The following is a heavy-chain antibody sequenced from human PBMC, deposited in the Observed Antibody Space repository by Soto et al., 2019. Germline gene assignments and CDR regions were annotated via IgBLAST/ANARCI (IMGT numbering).Heavy chain of an antibody. CDR3: ARGPALGDYDSSGPRGGPDY. J-gene: IGHJ4*02. Sequence: QVQLVQSGAEVKKPGSSVKVSCKASGGTFSSYAISWVRQAPGQGLEWMGGIIPIFGTANYAQKFQGRVTITADESTSTAYMELSSLRSEDTAVYYCARGPALGDYDSSGPRGGPDYWGQGTLVTVSS. CDR2: IIPIFGTA. V-gene: IGHV1-69*12. D-gene: IGHD3-22*01. CDR1: GGTFSSYA.